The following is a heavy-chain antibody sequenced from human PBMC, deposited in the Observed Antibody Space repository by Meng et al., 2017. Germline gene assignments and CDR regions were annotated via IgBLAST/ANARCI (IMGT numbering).Heavy chain of an antibody. Sequence: RLGRVGVDVTCPWPSGKVPCKAAGYTFTGYDLHWVRQAPGQGLEWMGRINPNSGGTNYAQKFQGRVTMPRDTSISTAYMELSRLRSDDTAVYYCARDDYGDYFDYWGQGTLVTVSS. J-gene: IGHJ4*02. CDR2: INPNSGGT. D-gene: IGHD4-17*01. V-gene: IGHV1-2*06. CDR3: ARDDYGDYFDY. CDR1: GYTFTGYD.